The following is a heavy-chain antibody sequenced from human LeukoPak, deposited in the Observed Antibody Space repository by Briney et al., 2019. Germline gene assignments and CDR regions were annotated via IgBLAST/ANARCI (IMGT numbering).Heavy chain of an antibody. CDR2: IYPGDSDA. D-gene: IGHD4-17*01. CDR1: GYSFDNYW. J-gene: IGHJ4*02. CDR3: ATKLHGDYFDY. V-gene: IGHV5-51*01. Sequence: GESLKISCKGSGYSFDNYWIGWVRQMPGKGLEWMGFIYPGDSDARYSPSFQGQVTLSADKSINTAYLQWSSLRASDTAMYYCATKLHGDYFDYWGQGSLVTVSS.